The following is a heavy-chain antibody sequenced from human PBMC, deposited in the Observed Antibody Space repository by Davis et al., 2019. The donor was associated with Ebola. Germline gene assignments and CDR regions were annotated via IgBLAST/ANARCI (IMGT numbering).Heavy chain of an antibody. CDR3: TREVYYYDSSGYGLDAFDI. J-gene: IGHJ3*02. D-gene: IGHD3-22*01. CDR1: GFIFRNYV. CDR2: IRSKAYGGTT. V-gene: IGHV3-49*04. Sequence: GESLKISCETSGFIFRNYVMSWVRQAPGKGLEWVGFIRSKAYGGTTEYAASVKGRFTISRDDSKSIAYLQMNSLKTEDTAVYYCTREVYYYDSSGYGLDAFDIWGQGTMVTVSS.